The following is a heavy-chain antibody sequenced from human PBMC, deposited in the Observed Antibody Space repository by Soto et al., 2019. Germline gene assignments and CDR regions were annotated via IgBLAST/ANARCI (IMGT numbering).Heavy chain of an antibody. CDR3: ARGKIYCSGGSCYSFAFDI. CDR1: GGSFSGYY. Sequence: SETLSLTCAVYGGSFSGYYWSWIRQPPGKGLEWIGEINHSGSTNYNPSLKSRVTISVDTSKNQFSLKLSSVTAADTAVYYCARGKIYCSGGSCYSFAFDIWGQGTMVTVSS. CDR2: INHSGST. V-gene: IGHV4-34*01. D-gene: IGHD2-15*01. J-gene: IGHJ3*02.